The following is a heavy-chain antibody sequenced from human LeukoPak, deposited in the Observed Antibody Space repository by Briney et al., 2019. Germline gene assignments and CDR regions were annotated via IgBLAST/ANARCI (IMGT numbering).Heavy chain of an antibody. D-gene: IGHD3-10*01. CDR3: ARAELLSDPFDY. Sequence: ASVKVSCKASGYTFTGYYMNRGRQAPGQGLGWRGWINPNSGGTNYAQKFQGRVTMTRDTSISTAYMELSRLRSDDTAVYYCARAELLSDPFDYWGQGTLVTVSS. CDR1: GYTFTGYY. J-gene: IGHJ4*02. CDR2: INPNSGGT. V-gene: IGHV1-2*02.